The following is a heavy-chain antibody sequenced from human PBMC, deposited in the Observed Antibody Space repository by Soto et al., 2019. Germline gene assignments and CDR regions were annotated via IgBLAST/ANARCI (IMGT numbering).Heavy chain of an antibody. CDR2: ICSSGTT. D-gene: IGHD1-1*01. CDR3: ARVGTSAYFYATDV. V-gene: IGHV4-59*01. CDR1: GGSISRNC. Sequence: QVPLQESGPGLVKPSETLSLNCTVAGGSISRNCWTWVRQPPGKGLEWIGYICSSGTTRYNPSLTSRVTISMDTSMNQFSLSLTSVAVADTAVYYCARVGTSAYFYATDVWGQGTTVTVSS. J-gene: IGHJ6*02.